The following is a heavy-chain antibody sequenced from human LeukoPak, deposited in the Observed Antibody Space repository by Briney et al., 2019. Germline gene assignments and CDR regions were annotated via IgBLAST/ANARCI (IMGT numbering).Heavy chain of an antibody. CDR1: GFTFSSYG. Sequence: GGSPRLSCAASGFTFSSYGTHWVRQAPGKGLEWVAVMSYDGSKEYYADSVKGRFTISRDNSKNTLYLQMNSLRVEDTAVYYCLVWKHVFDRWGQGTLVTVSS. V-gene: IGHV3-30*03. CDR2: MSYDGSKE. D-gene: IGHD5/OR15-5a*01. CDR3: LVWKHVFDR. J-gene: IGHJ5*02.